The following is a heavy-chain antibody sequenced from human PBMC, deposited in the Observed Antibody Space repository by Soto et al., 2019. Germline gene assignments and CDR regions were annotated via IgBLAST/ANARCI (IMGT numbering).Heavy chain of an antibody. D-gene: IGHD2-21*02. CDR2: ILPSFGTA. CDR3: ARGHEYRGNSDAFDV. J-gene: IGHJ3*01. Sequence: QVHLVQSGAEVKKPGSSVKVSCKYSGGTFRTESINWVRQAPGQGLEWMGGILPSFGTADYAPRFQGRVTITAAGATTTGYMEFSSLPSQDTAVYSCARGHEYRGNSDAFDVVGQGTMVTVSS. CDR1: GGTFRTES. V-gene: IGHV1-69*13.